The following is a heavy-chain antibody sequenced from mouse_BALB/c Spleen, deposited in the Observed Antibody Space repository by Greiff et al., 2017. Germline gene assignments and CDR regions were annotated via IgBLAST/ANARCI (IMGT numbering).Heavy chain of an antibody. CDR1: GYTFTSYW. Sequence: VQLQQSGAELAKPGASVKMSCKASGYTFTSYWMHWVKQRPGQGLEWIGYINPSTGYTEYNQKFKDKATLTADKSSSTAYMQLSSLTSEDSAVYYCAKGGYGNYWYFEVWGAGTTVTVSS. J-gene: IGHJ1*01. D-gene: IGHD2-1*01. V-gene: IGHV1-7*01. CDR3: AKGGYGNYWYFEV. CDR2: INPSTGYT.